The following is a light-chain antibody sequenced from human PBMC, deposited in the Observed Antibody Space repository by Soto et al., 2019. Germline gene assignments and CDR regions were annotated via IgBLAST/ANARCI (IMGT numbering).Light chain of an antibody. CDR3: SSYTSSSRYV. Sequence: QSVLTQPASVSGSPGQSITISCTGTSSDVGDYNYVSWYQQHPGKAPKFMIYDVTIRPSGVSNRFSGSKSGNTASLTISGLQAEDEADYYFSSYTSSSRYVFGTGTKVTVL. CDR2: DVT. J-gene: IGLJ1*01. V-gene: IGLV2-14*01. CDR1: SSDVGDYNY.